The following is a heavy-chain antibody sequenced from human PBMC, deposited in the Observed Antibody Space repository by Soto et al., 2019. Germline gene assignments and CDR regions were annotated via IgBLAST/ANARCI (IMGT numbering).Heavy chain of an antibody. Sequence: GGSLRLSCAASGFTFSSYAMSWVRQAPGKGLEWVSAISGSGGSTYYADSVKGRFTISRDNSKNTLYLQMNSLRAEDTAVYYCAKDGMILGVSSSSDYYYYYMDGRGKGTKVTVSS. D-gene: IGHD6-6*01. V-gene: IGHV3-23*01. CDR1: GFTFSSYA. J-gene: IGHJ6*03. CDR2: ISGSGGST. CDR3: AKDGMILGVSSSSDYYYYYMDG.